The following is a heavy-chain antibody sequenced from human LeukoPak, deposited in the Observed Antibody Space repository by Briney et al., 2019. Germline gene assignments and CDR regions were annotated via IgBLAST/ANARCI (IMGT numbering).Heavy chain of an antibody. CDR2: ISGSGGST. CDR3: AKVRIGLEYYFDY. J-gene: IGHJ4*02. CDR1: GFTFSSYA. D-gene: IGHD1-1*01. Sequence: GGSLRLSRAASGFTFSSYAMSWVRQAPGKGLEWVSAISGSGGSTYYADSVKGRFTISRDNSKNTLYLQMNSLRAEDTAVYYCAKVRIGLEYYFDYWGQGTLVTVSS. V-gene: IGHV3-23*01.